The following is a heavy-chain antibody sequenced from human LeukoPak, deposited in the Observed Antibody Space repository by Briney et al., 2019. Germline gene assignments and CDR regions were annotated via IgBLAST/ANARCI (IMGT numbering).Heavy chain of an antibody. CDR1: GGTFSSYA. CDR2: IIPIFGTA. V-gene: IGHV1-69*01. J-gene: IGHJ6*03. CDR3: ARDLQDIVATGNYYYYYMDV. Sequence: SVTVSCKASGGTFSSYAISWVRQAPGQGLEWMGGIIPIFGTANYAQKFQGRVTITADESTSTAYMELSSLRSEDTAVYYCARDLQDIVATGNYYYYYMDVWGKGTTVTVSS. D-gene: IGHD5-12*01.